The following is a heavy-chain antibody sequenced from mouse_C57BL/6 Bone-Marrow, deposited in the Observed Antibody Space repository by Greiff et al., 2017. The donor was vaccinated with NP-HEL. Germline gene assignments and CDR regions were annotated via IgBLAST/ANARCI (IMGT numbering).Heavy chain of an antibody. CDR3: TTAYSNYFFDY. V-gene: IGHV14-4*01. Sequence: EMKLVESGAELVRPGASVKLSCTASGFNIKDDYMHWVKQRPEQGLEWIGWIDPENGDTESASKFQGKATITADTSSNTAYLQLSSLTSEDTAVYYCTTAYSNYFFDYWGQGTTLTVSS. J-gene: IGHJ2*01. CDR1: GFNIKDDY. CDR2: IDPENGDT. D-gene: IGHD2-5*01.